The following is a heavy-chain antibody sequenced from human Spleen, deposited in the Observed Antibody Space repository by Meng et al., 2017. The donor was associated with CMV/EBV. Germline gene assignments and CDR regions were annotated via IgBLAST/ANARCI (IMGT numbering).Heavy chain of an antibody. CDR2: IYYSGST. CDR1: GGSIGSSTYY. V-gene: IGHV4-39*07. Sequence: GSLRLSCTVSGGSIGSSTYYWGWIRQPPGKGLEWIGSIYYSGSTYYNPSLKSRVTISVDTSKNQFSLKLSSVTAADTAVYYCARGLRWRYCSSTSCYSNWFDPWGQGTLVTVSS. J-gene: IGHJ5*02. CDR3: ARGLRWRYCSSTSCYSNWFDP. D-gene: IGHD2-2*01.